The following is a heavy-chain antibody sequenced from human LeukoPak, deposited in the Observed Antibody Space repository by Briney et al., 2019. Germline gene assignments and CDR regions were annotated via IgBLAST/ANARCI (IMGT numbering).Heavy chain of an antibody. Sequence: SETLSLTCTVSGDSMSSYYWTWMRQSPGRGLEWIGHMFYSGGADYNPSLGSRVTISVDTSKKQFSLKLTSVTAADTAVYYRARDGYRGQLRGGLFYYGMDVWGQGTTVIVSS. CDR1: GDSMSSYY. D-gene: IGHD2-2*01. V-gene: IGHV4-59*01. CDR2: MFYSGGA. CDR3: ARDGYRGQLRGGLFYYGMDV. J-gene: IGHJ6*02.